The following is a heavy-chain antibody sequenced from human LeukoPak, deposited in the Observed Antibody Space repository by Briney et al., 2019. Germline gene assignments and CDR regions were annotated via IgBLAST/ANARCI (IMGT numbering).Heavy chain of an antibody. CDR2: TYSATRK. V-gene: IGHV3-53*01. D-gene: IGHD3-22*01. CDR1: GFSVNDHY. CDR3: TTVDYDSSGYSFDY. Sequence: GGSLRLSCAGSGFSVNDHYMAWVRQAPGKGLEWVSITYSATRKYNADSVKGRFTISRDNFKNSLYLEMNSLKTEDTAVYYCTTVDYDSSGYSFDYWGQGTLVTVSS. J-gene: IGHJ4*02.